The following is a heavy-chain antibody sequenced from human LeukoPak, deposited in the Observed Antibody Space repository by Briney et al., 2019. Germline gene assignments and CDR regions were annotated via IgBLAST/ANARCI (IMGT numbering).Heavy chain of an antibody. D-gene: IGHD6-13*01. CDR1: GDSVSSNSDT. J-gene: IGHJ4*02. CDR3: ARGNSSRSLDY. V-gene: IGHV6-1*01. Sequence: SQTLSLTCAISGDSVSSNSDTWNWIRQSPSRGLEWLGRTYYRSKWDRDYAVSVKSRITINPDTSRNQFSLQLNSVIPEDTAIYYCARGNSSRSLDYWGQGTLVTVSS. CDR2: TYYRSKWDR.